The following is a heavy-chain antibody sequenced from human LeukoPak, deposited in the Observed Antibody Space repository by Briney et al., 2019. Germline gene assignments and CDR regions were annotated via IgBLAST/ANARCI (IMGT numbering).Heavy chain of an antibody. CDR1: GFTFDDYA. CDR3: ARVATQQLNAFDI. Sequence: GGSLRLSCAASGFTFDDYAMHWVRQAPGKGLEWVSGISWNSGSIGYADSVKGRFTISRDNAKNSLYLQMNSLRAEDTAVYYCARVATQQLNAFDIWGQGTMVTVSS. CDR2: ISWNSGSI. D-gene: IGHD6-13*01. J-gene: IGHJ3*02. V-gene: IGHV3-9*01.